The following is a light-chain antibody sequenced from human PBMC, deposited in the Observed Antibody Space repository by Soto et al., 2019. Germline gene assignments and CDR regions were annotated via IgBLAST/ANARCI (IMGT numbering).Light chain of an antibody. CDR2: DVT. CDR1: SSDVGGYNY. J-gene: IGLJ1*01. CDR3: SSYTSSSTPYV. V-gene: IGLV2-14*01. Sequence: QSALTQPASVSGSPGQSITISCTGTSSDVGGYNYVSWYQQHPVKAPKLMIYDVTNRPLGVSDRFSGSKSGNTASLTISGLQAEDEADYYCSSYTSSSTPYVFGTGTKLTVL.